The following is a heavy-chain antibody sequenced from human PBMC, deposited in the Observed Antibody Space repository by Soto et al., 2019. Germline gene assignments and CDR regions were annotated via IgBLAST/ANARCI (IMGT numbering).Heavy chain of an antibody. CDR2: ISGSAGST. Sequence: EVQLLESGGGLVQPGGSLRLSCAASGFTFSSYAMSWVRQVPGKGLEWVAGISGSAGSTYNADSVKGRFTISRDNSRNTLYLQMNSLRAEDTALYYCAKDHNVNRGTFDYWGQGILVTVSS. D-gene: IGHD3-16*01. CDR3: AKDHNVNRGTFDY. CDR1: GFTFSSYA. J-gene: IGHJ4*02. V-gene: IGHV3-23*01.